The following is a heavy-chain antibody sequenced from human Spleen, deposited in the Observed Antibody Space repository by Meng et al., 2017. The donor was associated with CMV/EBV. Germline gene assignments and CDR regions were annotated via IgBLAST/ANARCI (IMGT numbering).Heavy chain of an antibody. CDR2: ISSSGSTI. V-gene: IGHV3-11*01. J-gene: IGHJ5*02. Sequence: LSCAASGFTFSDYYMSWIRKAPGKGLEWVSYISSSGSTIYYADSVRGRFTISRDNAKNSLYLQMNSLRAEDTAVYYCARDGPTNWFDPWGQGTLVTVSS. CDR1: GFTFSDYY. CDR3: ARDGPTNWFDP.